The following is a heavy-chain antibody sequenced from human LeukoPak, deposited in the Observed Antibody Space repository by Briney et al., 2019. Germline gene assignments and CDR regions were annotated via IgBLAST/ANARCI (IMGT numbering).Heavy chain of an antibody. Sequence: PSETLSLTCAVYGGSFSGYYWSWIRQPPGKGLEWIGEINHSGSTNYNPSLKSRVTISVDTSKNQFSLKLSSVTAADTAVYYCARTGGSFYFYYYMDVGEKGTTVTVPS. D-gene: IGHD1-26*01. CDR1: GGSFSGYY. J-gene: IGHJ6*03. CDR2: INHSGST. CDR3: ARTGGSFYFYYYMDV. V-gene: IGHV4-34*01.